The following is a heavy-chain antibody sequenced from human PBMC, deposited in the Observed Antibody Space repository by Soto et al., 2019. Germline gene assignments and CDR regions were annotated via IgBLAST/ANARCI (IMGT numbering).Heavy chain of an antibody. J-gene: IGHJ4*02. CDR2: INGGNGDT. D-gene: IGHD2-2*01. V-gene: IGHV1-3*01. Sequence: ASVKVSCKASGYTFTGYAIHWVRQAPGQRLEWMGWINGGNGDTKYSQKFQGRVTITRDTSASTAYMELTSLGSEDTAVYHCARGYCSSTSCQYYFDFWGEGAPVTVSS. CDR1: GYTFTGYA. CDR3: ARGYCSSTSCQYYFDF.